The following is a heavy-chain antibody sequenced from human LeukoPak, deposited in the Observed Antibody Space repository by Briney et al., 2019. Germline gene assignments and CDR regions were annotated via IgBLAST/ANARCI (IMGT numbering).Heavy chain of an antibody. CDR1: GFTFSSYW. D-gene: IGHD6-13*01. CDR3: AKRGHYSINWYHYFDY. V-gene: IGHV3-30*18. CDR2: IASNGGSE. J-gene: IGHJ4*02. Sequence: GGSLRLSCAASGFTFSSYWMSWVRQAPGKGLEWVAAIASNGGSEYYADSVKGRFTISRDNSKNTLFLQMNSLRPDDTAVYYCAKRGHYSINWYHYFDYWGQGTLVTVSS.